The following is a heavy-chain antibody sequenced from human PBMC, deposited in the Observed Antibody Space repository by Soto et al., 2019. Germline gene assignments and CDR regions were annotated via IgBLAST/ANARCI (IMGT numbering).Heavy chain of an antibody. CDR1: GGTLSSYA. CDR2: IIPIFGTA. D-gene: IGHD3-3*01. J-gene: IGHJ6*02. CDR3: ARDYDFWSGSRKYYGMDV. Sequence: SVKIYCRASGGTLSSYAISWVRQAPGQGLEWMGGIIPIFGTANYAQKFQGRVTITADESTSTAYMELSSLRSEDTAVYYCARDYDFWSGSRKYYGMDVWGQGTTVTVSS. V-gene: IGHV1-69*13.